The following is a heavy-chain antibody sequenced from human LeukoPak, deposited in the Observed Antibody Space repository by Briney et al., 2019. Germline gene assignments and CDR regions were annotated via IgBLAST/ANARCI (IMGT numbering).Heavy chain of an antibody. V-gene: IGHV3-73*01. CDR1: GFTFSGSA. J-gene: IGHJ4*02. CDR3: TTLPDGREAFDY. CDR2: IRSKANSYAT. Sequence: GGSLRLSCAASGFTFSGSAMHWVRQASGKGLEWVGRIRSKANSYATAYAASVKGRFTISRDDSKNTAYLQMNSLKTEDTAVYYCTTLPDGREAFDYWGQGTLVTVSA.